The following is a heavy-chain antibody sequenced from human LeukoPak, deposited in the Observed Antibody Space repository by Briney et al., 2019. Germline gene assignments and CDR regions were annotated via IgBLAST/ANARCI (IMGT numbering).Heavy chain of an antibody. J-gene: IGHJ4*02. V-gene: IGHV4-59*01. Sequence: PSETLSLTCIGSGGFISSYYWSWIRQPPGKGLEWIGYIYYSGTTNYNPSLKSRVTISLDTSKNQFSLKLSSVTAADTAVYYCARRTGYYNGFDYWGQGTLVTVSS. CDR2: IYYSGTT. D-gene: IGHD3-9*01. CDR3: ARRTGYYNGFDY. CDR1: GGFISSYY.